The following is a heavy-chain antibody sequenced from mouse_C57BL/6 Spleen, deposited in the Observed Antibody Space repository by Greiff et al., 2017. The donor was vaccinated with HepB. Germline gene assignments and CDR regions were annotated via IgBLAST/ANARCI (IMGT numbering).Heavy chain of an antibody. CDR3: ARDSPTTVVAHWYFDV. J-gene: IGHJ1*03. CDR1: GFTFSDYY. Sequence: MLVESEGGLVQPGSSMKLSCTASGFTFSDYYMAWVRQVPEKGLEWVANINYDGSSTYYLDSLKSRFIISRDNAKNILYLQMSSLKSEDSATYYCARDSPTTVVAHWYFDVWGTGTTVTVSS. CDR2: INYDGSST. D-gene: IGHD1-1*01. V-gene: IGHV5-16*01.